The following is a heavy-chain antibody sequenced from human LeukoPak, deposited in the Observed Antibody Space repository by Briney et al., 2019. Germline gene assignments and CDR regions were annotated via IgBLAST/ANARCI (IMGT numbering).Heavy chain of an antibody. D-gene: IGHD6-19*01. Sequence: PGRSLRLSCTASGFTFSSYAMHWVRQASGKGLEWVAVISYDGSNKYYADSVKGRFTISRDNSKNTLYLQMNSLRAEDTAVYYCARDFGGFIAVAAWSAYTFDYWGQGTLVTVSS. CDR2: ISYDGSNK. CDR3: ARDFGGFIAVAAWSAYTFDY. J-gene: IGHJ4*02. V-gene: IGHV3-30-3*01. CDR1: GFTFSSYA.